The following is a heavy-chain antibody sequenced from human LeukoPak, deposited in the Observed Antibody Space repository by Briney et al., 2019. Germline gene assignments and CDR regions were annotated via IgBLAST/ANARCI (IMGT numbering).Heavy chain of an antibody. J-gene: IGHJ4*02. V-gene: IGHV4-38-2*02. CDR2: IYYSGST. CDR1: GYSISSGYY. CDR3: ARWAYSSSWYYFDY. D-gene: IGHD6-13*01. Sequence: SETLSLTCTVSGYSISSGYYWGWIRQPPGKGLEWIGSIYYSGSTYYNPSLKSRLTISVDTSKNQFSLRLNSVTAADTAVYYCARWAYSSSWYYFDYWGQGTLVTVYS.